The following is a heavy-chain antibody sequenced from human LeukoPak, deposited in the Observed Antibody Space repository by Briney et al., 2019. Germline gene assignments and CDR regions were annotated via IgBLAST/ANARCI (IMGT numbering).Heavy chain of an antibody. V-gene: IGHV1-18*01. Sequence: ASVKVSCKASGYTCTTYGVTWVRQAPRQGLEWMGWISAYNGDTKYAQKFQGRITMTTDTSTSTASMELRSLRSDDTAVYYCARDHSSSCQLLDYWGQGTLVTISS. CDR3: ARDHSSSCQLLDY. CDR1: GYTCTTYG. J-gene: IGHJ4*02. D-gene: IGHD6-13*01. CDR2: ISAYNGDT.